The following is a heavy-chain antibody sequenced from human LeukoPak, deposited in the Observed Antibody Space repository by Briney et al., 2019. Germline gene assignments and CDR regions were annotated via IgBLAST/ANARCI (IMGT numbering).Heavy chain of an antibody. V-gene: IGHV1-2*06. Sequence: ASVKVSCKATGYTFTGYYMHWVRQAPGQGLEWMGRINPNSGGKNYAQKFQGRVTITRDTSISTAYMELSRLRSDDTAVYYCARAEIYYDSSGYYFYWGQGTLVTVSS. CDR2: INPNSGGK. D-gene: IGHD3-22*01. CDR3: ARAEIYYDSSGYYFY. J-gene: IGHJ4*02. CDR1: GYTFTGYY.